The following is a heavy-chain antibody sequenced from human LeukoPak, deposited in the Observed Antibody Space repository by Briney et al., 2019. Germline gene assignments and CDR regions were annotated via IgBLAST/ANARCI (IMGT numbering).Heavy chain of an antibody. D-gene: IGHD3-10*01. CDR1: GFTFSSYA. CDR3: ARDQGRFGELISFFAS. J-gene: IGHJ4*02. CDR2: ISYDGSNK. V-gene: IGHV3-30-3*01. Sequence: GGSLRLSCAASGFTFSSYAMHWVRQAPGKGLVWMAFISYDGSNKYLAVSLKGRFTISRDNSKDTLYLQMNSLRAEDTAVYYCARDQGRFGELISFFASWGQGTLVTVSS.